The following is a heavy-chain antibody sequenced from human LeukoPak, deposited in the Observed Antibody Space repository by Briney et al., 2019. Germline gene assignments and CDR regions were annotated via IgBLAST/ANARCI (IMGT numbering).Heavy chain of an antibody. D-gene: IGHD4-17*01. CDR3: ARANFNTVTTDY. V-gene: IGHV1-8*01. CDR1: GYTFTSYD. CDR2: MNPNSGNT. Sequence: GASVKVSCKASGYTFTSYDINWVRQATGQGLEWMGWMNPNSGNTGYSQKFQGRVTMTTNTSISTAYMELSRLRSEDKAVYYCARANFNTVTTDYWGQGTLVTVSS. J-gene: IGHJ4*02.